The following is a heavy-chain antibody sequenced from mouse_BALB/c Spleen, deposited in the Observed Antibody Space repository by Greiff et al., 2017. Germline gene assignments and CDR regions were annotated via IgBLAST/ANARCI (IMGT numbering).Heavy chain of an antibody. J-gene: IGHJ3*01. V-gene: IGHV5-6-5*01. D-gene: IGHD1-1*01. Sequence: DVKLQESGGGLVKPGGSLKLSCAASGFTFSSYAMSWVRQTPEKRLEWVASISSGGSTYYPDSVKGRFTISRDNARNILYLQMSSLRSEDTAMYYCARGRDYGSPSWFAYWGQGTLVTVSA. CDR2: ISSGGST. CDR3: ARGRDYGSPSWFAY. CDR1: GFTFSSYA.